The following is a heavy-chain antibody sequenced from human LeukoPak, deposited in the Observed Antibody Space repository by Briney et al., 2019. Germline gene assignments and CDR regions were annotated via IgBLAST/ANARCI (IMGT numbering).Heavy chain of an antibody. D-gene: IGHD3-22*01. CDR3: ARGGEDSSGYPNWFDP. CDR1: GGSITSSTYY. J-gene: IGHJ5*02. CDR2: INHSGST. V-gene: IGHV4-39*07. Sequence: SETLSLTCTVSGGSITSSTYYWSWIRQPPGKGLEWIGEINHSGSTNYNPSLKSRVTISVDTSKNQFSLKLSSVTAADTAVYYCARGGEDSSGYPNWFDPWGQGTLVTVSS.